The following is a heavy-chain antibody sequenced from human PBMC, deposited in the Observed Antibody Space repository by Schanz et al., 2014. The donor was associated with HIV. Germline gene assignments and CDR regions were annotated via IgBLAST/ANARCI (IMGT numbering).Heavy chain of an antibody. J-gene: IGHJ4*02. Sequence: QVQLVESGGSVVQPGRSLRLSCAASGFTFSSYAMHWVRQAPGKGLEWVAVISHDGRSQFYGDSVKGRFIVSRDNRGNMVFLQMNSLRRDDTAVYYCAKDGSSSGWVVGDYWGQGTQVTVSS. D-gene: IGHD6-19*01. CDR2: ISHDGRSQ. CDR3: AKDGSSSGWVVGDY. V-gene: IGHV3-30*18. CDR1: GFTFSSYA.